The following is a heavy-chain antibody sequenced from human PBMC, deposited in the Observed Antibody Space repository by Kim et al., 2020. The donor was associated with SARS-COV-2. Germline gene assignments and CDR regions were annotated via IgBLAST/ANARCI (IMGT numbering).Heavy chain of an antibody. V-gene: IGHV4-34*01. CDR2: INHSGST. CDR1: GGSFSGYY. CDR3: ARGTGSQTYFDY. J-gene: IGHJ4*02. Sequence: SETLSLTCAVYGGSFSGYYWSWIRQPPGKGLEWIGEINHSGSTNYNPSLKSRVTISVDTSKNQFSLKLSSVTAADTAVYYCARGTGSQTYFDYWGQGTLVTVSS.